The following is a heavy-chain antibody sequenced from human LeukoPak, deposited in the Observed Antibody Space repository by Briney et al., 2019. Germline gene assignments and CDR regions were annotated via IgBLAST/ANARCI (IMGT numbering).Heavy chain of an antibody. J-gene: IGHJ3*02. CDR2: ISAYNGNT. CDR1: GYTFTSYG. CDR3: ASLCSSTSCYTQGAFDI. D-gene: IGHD2-2*02. Sequence: ASVKVSCKASGYTFTSYGISWVRQAPGQGLEWMGWISAYNGNTNYAQKLQGRVTMTTDTSTSTAYMELRSLRSDDTAVYYCASLCSSTSCYTQGAFDIWGQGTMVTVSS. V-gene: IGHV1-18*01.